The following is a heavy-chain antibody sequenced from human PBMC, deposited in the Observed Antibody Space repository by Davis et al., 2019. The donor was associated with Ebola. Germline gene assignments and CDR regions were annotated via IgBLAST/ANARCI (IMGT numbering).Heavy chain of an antibody. Sequence: GESLKISCRVFGFTLGDYALNWVRQAPGKGLEWVGFIRSKAYGGKPAYAASVKGRFTISRDDSKSIAYLQMDSLKIEDTAVYYCSRDLKHRPPSYYDGMDVWGQGTTVTVSS. D-gene: IGHD6-6*01. CDR1: GFTLGDYA. V-gene: IGHV3-49*04. J-gene: IGHJ6*02. CDR2: IRSKAYGGKP. CDR3: SRDLKHRPPSYYDGMDV.